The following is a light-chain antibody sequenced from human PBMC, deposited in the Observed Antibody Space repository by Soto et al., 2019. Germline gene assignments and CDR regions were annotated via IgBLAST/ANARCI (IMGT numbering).Light chain of an antibody. CDR2: DAS. J-gene: IGKJ4*01. CDR3: QQRSNWPSSLP. CDR1: QSVSSS. V-gene: IGKV3-11*01. Sequence: EIVLTQSPATLSLSPGERATLSCSASQSVSSSLAWYQQKPGQAPRLLIYDASNRAPGIPARFSGSGSGTDFTRTISSLEPEDFSVSYCQQRSNWPSSLPFGGGTKVEIK.